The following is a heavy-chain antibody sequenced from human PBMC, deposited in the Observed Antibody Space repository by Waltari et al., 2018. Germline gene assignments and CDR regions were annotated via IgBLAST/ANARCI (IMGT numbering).Heavy chain of an antibody. CDR1: GFTFSRYW. CDR3: ARGFRAFDY. J-gene: IGHJ4*02. V-gene: IGHV3-7*01. Sequence: EVQLVESGGNLVQPGGSLRLSCAASGFTFSRYWMTWVRQAPGKGLEWVANIYQDGSEKYHVDSVKGRFTISRDNAKNSLYLQMNTLRSEDTAVYYCARGFRAFDYWGQGTLVTVSS. CDR2: IYQDGSEK.